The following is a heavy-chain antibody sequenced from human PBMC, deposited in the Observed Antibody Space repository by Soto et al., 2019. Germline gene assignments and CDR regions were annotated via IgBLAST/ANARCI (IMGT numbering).Heavy chain of an antibody. J-gene: IGHJ4*02. Sequence: QMQLQQWGAGLLKPSETLSLTCAVYGGSFSGYYYYWIRQPPGKGLEWIGEINRSGSTNYNPSLKSRVTISVDTSKNQFSLTLSSVTAADTAIYYCARGGLTTVPPLTWGQGTLVIVSS. CDR2: INRSGST. D-gene: IGHD4-17*01. V-gene: IGHV4-34*01. CDR3: ARGGLTTVPPLT. CDR1: GGSFSGYY.